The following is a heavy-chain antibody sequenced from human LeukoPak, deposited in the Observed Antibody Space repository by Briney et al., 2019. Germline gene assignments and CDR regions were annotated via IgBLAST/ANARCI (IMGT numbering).Heavy chain of an antibody. CDR3: TTAPCSTASCNPDDAFDT. Sequence: GEPLTLSCTVSGVALYNIWVMWLRQPPGKGREWIGRVKRKIHGETTGSAEPMNGRFTISREDSKNTLYVEMNSLKSEDTAVYYCTTAPCSTASCNPDDAFDTWGQGIMVTVSS. CDR1: GVALYNIW. CDR2: VKRKIHGETT. J-gene: IGHJ3*02. V-gene: IGHV3-15*05. D-gene: IGHD2-2*01.